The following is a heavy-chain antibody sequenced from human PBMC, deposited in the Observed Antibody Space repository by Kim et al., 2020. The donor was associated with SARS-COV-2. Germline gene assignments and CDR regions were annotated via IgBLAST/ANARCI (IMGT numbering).Heavy chain of an antibody. J-gene: IGHJ4*02. V-gene: IGHV3-74*01. CDR3: AKSRYSASCWSP. Sequence: YADSLKGRVTIARDNANNTLYLQMNSLRAEDTAVYYCAKSRYSASCWSPWGQGTLVTVSS. D-gene: IGHD2-2*01.